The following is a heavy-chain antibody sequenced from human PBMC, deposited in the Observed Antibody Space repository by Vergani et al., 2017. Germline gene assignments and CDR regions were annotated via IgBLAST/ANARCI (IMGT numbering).Heavy chain of an antibody. CDR1: GYSISRGYY. CDR2: VFHSGSA. V-gene: IGHV4-38-2*02. Sequence: QVQLQESVPGLVKPSETLSLTCSVSGYSISRGYYWGWIRQPPGKGLEWIATVFHSGSAYYNPSLRRRVTISVETSKNQFSLRLTTLTAADTAVYYCARQFWVSQGVGAFETWGRGTEVSVSS. CDR3: ARQFWVSQGVGAFET. J-gene: IGHJ3*02. D-gene: IGHD3-16*01.